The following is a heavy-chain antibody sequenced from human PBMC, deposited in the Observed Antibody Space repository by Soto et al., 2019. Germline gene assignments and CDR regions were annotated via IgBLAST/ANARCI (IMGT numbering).Heavy chain of an antibody. D-gene: IGHD2-2*02. CDR1: GGSISSTNW. CDR3: ATLPPRIELTVLPIPT. Sequence: QVQLRQSGPGLVKPSGTLSLTCAVSGGSISSTNWWSWVRQSPGKGLEWIGEMYHSGSTNYNPSLRGRVTISVDKSNNQFSLKSRSVTAADTAIYYCATLPPRIELTVLPIPTWGQGTLVTVSS. CDR2: MYHSGST. V-gene: IGHV4-4*02. J-gene: IGHJ4*02.